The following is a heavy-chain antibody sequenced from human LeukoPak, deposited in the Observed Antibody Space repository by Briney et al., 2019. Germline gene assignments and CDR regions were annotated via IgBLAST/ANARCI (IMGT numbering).Heavy chain of an antibody. CDR1: EFTFDDYA. D-gene: IGHD5-24*01. CDR3: VKDRKDRDLDSLDI. V-gene: IGHV3-9*01. J-gene: IGHJ3*02. Sequence: PGGSLRLSCAASEFTFDDYAMHWVRQAPGKGLEWVSGISWDSSSIDYADSVKGRFTISRDNAKDSLYLEMNSLRTEDTAVYYRVKDRKDRDLDSLDIWGQGTMVTVSS. CDR2: ISWDSSSI.